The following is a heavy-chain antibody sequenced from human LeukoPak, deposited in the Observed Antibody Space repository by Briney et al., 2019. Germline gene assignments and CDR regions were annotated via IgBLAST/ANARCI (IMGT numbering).Heavy chain of an antibody. V-gene: IGHV3-74*03. CDR3: ARGPHSYTSRYFDKPSDH. Sequence: GGSLRLSCVGSGFTFSNFWMHWVRQAPGKGPVWVSRISNNGITTTDADSVRGRFTISRDNTQNSVYLQMNDVRVEDTALYYCARGPHSYTSRYFDKPSDHWGQGTLVIVSS. J-gene: IGHJ4*02. D-gene: IGHD3-9*01. CDR1: GFTFSNFW. CDR2: ISNNGITT.